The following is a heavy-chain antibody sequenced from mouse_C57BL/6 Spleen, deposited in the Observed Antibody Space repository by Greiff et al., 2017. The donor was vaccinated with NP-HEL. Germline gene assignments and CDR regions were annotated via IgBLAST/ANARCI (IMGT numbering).Heavy chain of an antibody. V-gene: IGHV2-2*01. D-gene: IGHD2-4*01. CDR1: GFSLTSYG. CDR3: ASLYDYDSYYAMDY. Sequence: QLKQSGPGLVQPSQSLSITCTVSGFSLTSYGVHWVRQSPGKGLEWLGVIWSGGSTDYNAAFISRLSISKDNSKSQVFFKMNSLQAYDTAIYYCASLYDYDSYYAMDYWGQGTSVTVSS. J-gene: IGHJ4*01. CDR2: IWSGGST.